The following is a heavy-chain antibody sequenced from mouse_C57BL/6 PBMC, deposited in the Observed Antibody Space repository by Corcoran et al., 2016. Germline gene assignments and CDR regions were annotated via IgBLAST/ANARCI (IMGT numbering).Heavy chain of an antibody. CDR3: AFTTVVSYYYAMDY. Sequence: QVQLQQSGPELVKPGASVKISCKASGYTFTDYYINWVKQTPGQGLEWIGWIFPGSGSTYYNEKFKGKATLTVDKSSSTAYMLLSSLTSEDSAVYFCAFTTVVSYYYAMDYWGQGTSVAVSS. J-gene: IGHJ4*01. D-gene: IGHD1-1*01. CDR1: GYTFTDYY. CDR2: IFPGSGST. V-gene: IGHV1-75*01.